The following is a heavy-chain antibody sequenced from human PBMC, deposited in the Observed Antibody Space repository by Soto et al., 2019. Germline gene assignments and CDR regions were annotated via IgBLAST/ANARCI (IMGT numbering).Heavy chain of an antibody. CDR2: IVVGSGNT. D-gene: IGHD6-13*01. CDR3: AAKDRSWNYYAMAP. J-gene: IGHJ6*04. CDR1: GFTFTSSA. Sequence: QMQLVQSGPEVKKPGTSVKVSCKASGFTFTSSAMQWVRQARGQRLEWIGWIVVGSGNTNYAQKFQERVTIPGDLSKSTAERELSSLNSEDTAVYYWAAKDRSWNYYAMAPWGKGPTVTVSS. V-gene: IGHV1-58*02.